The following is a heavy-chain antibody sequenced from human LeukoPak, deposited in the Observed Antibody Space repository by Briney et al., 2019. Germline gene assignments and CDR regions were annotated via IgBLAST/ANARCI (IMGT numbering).Heavy chain of an antibody. Sequence: SVKVSCKASGGTFSSYAISWVRQAPGQGLEWMGGIIPIFGTANYAQKFQGRVTITTDESTSTAYMELSSLRSEDTAVYYCARDCSPTIYDSNWFDPWGQGTLVTVSS. J-gene: IGHJ5*02. V-gene: IGHV1-69*05. CDR1: GGTFSSYA. CDR3: ARDCSPTIYDSNWFDP. CDR2: IIPIFGTA. D-gene: IGHD3-3*01.